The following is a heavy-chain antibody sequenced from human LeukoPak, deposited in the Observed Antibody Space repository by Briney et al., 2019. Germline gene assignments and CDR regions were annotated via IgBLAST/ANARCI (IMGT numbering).Heavy chain of an antibody. CDR2: IYHSGST. CDR1: GGSISSSNW. V-gene: IGHV4-4*02. Sequence: PSGTLSLTCAVSGGSISSSNWWSWVRQPPGKGLEWIGEIYHSGSTNYNPSLKSRVTISVDTSKNQFSLKLSSVTAADTAVYYCAPTRTQDISEVGEDYWGQGTLVTVSS. D-gene: IGHD2-15*01. CDR3: APTRTQDISEVGEDY. J-gene: IGHJ4*02.